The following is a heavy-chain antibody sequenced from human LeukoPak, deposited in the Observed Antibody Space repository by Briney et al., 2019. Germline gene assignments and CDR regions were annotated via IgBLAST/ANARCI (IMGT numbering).Heavy chain of an antibody. V-gene: IGHV1-2*02. J-gene: IGHJ5*02. CDR2: INPNSGGT. Sequence: ASVKVSCKTSGYSFTEYYMHWVRQAPGQGLEWMGWINPNSGGTNYAQKFQGRVTMTRDTSISTAYMELSRLRSDDTAVYYCARDSGGNWFDPWGQGTLVTVSS. CDR3: ARDSGGNWFDP. D-gene: IGHD6-25*01. CDR1: GYSFTEYY.